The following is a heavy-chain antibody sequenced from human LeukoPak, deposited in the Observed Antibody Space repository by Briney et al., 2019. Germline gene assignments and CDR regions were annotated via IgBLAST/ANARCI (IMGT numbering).Heavy chain of an antibody. V-gene: IGHV1-3*01. CDR1: GYTFTSYA. J-gene: IGHJ4*02. CDR3: ARAGELLLRRELDY. CDR2: INAGNGNT. D-gene: IGHD1-26*01. Sequence: ASVKVSCKASGYTFTSYAMHWVRQAPGQRLEWMGWINAGNGNTKYSQKFQGRVTITRDTSASTAYMELSSPRSEDTAVYYCARAGELLLRRELDYWGQGTLVTVSS.